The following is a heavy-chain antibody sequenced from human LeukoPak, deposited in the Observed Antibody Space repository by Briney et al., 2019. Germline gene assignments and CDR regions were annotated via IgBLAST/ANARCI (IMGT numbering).Heavy chain of an antibody. Sequence: PGRSLRLSCTASGFTLGDYAMSWVRQAPGKGLEWVGFIRSKLHGGTTEYAASVKDRFTISRDDYKNTAYLQMNSLKNEDTAVYYCTRDRGYSYGYGDYWGQGTLVTVSS. D-gene: IGHD5-18*01. CDR2: IRSKLHGGTT. CDR1: GFTLGDYA. V-gene: IGHV3-49*04. J-gene: IGHJ4*02. CDR3: TRDRGYSYGYGDY.